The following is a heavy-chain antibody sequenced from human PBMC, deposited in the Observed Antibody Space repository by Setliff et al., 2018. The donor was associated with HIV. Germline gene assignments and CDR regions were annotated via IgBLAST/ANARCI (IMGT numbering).Heavy chain of an antibody. CDR1: GGSINSYH. Sequence: SETLSLTCSVSGGSINSYHWSWIRQSPGKGLEWIGYIYKSGTTNYSSSLKSRVTISADPSKNQFPLKLTSVTAADTAVYYCGRLSETAMASFDSWGQGTLVTVSS. J-gene: IGHJ4*02. CDR3: GRLSETAMASFDS. CDR2: IYKSGTT. V-gene: IGHV4-4*08. D-gene: IGHD5-18*01.